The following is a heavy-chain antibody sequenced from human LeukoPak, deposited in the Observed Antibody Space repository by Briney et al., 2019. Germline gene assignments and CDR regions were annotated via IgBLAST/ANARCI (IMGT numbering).Heavy chain of an antibody. V-gene: IGHV4-59*01. Sequence: SETLSLTCAVYGGSFSGYYWSWIRQPPGKGLEWIGYIYYSGSTNYNPSLKSRVTISVDTSKNQFSLKLSSVTAADTAVYYCAREGIPTGDFDYWGQGTLVTVSS. CDR3: AREGIPTGDFDY. D-gene: IGHD3-10*01. J-gene: IGHJ4*02. CDR2: IYYSGST. CDR1: GGSFSGYY.